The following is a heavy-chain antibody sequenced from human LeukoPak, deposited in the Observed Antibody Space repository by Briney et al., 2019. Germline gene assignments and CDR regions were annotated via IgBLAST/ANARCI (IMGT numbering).Heavy chain of an antibody. CDR2: IIPILGIA. CDR3: AREGGTTVTRGAFDI. V-gene: IGHV1-69*04. CDR1: VGTFSSYA. D-gene: IGHD4-17*01. J-gene: IGHJ3*02. Sequence: SVKLSCKSSVGTFSSYAISWVRQAPGQALEWPGRIIPILGIANYAQKFQGRVTITADKSTSTAYMELSSLRSEDTAVYYCAREGGTTVTRGAFDIWGQGTMVTVSS.